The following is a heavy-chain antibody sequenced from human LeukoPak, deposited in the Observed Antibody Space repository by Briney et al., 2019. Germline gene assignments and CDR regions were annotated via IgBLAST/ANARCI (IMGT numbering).Heavy chain of an antibody. V-gene: IGHV4-59*01. D-gene: IGHD6-13*01. Sequence: SETLSLTCTVSGGSISPNYWSWIRQPPGKGLEWIGYIYYSGSTNYNPSLKSRVTISVDTSKNQFSLKLSSVTAADTAVYYCARDLRSLGSSWYGWFDPWGQGTLVTVSS. CDR3: ARDLRSLGSSWYGWFDP. J-gene: IGHJ5*02. CDR2: IYYSGST. CDR1: GGSISPNY.